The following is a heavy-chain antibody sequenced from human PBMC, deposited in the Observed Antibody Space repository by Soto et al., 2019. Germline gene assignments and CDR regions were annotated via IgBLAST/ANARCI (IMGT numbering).Heavy chain of an antibody. CDR2: TSHDGSNK. J-gene: IGHJ4*02. V-gene: IGHV3-30-3*01. CDR1: GFTFSSYA. Sequence: QVLLVESGGGVVQPGTSLRLSCAASGFTFSSYAMHWVRQAPGKGLEWVAVTSHDGSNKYYADSVKGRFTISRDNSKNTLYVQMNSLRGEDTAVYYCARDSPAVSGSCRYLDYWGQGTLVTVSS. CDR3: ARDSPAVSGSCRYLDY. D-gene: IGHD3-10*01.